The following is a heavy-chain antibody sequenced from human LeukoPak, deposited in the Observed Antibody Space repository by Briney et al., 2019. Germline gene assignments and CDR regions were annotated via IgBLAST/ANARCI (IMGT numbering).Heavy chain of an antibody. Sequence: PGGSLRLSCTVSGFTFGDYALNWVRQAPEKGLEWVGFIRSKAYGGTTEYAASVKGRFTISRDDSKSIAYLQMNSLKTEDTAVYYCTRWTYGYGDYWGQGSLVTVSS. D-gene: IGHD5-18*01. V-gene: IGHV3-49*04. CDR2: IRSKAYGGTT. J-gene: IGHJ4*02. CDR1: GFTFGDYA. CDR3: TRWTYGYGDY.